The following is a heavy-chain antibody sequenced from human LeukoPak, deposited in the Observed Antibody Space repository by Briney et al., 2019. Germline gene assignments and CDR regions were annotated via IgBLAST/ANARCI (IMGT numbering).Heavy chain of an antibody. J-gene: IGHJ1*01. CDR1: GYTFTDYY. CDR2: IHPNSGGT. V-gene: IGHV1-2*02. D-gene: IGHD6-19*01. CDR3: ARLAAVPG. Sequence: GASVKVSCQASGYTFTDYYLHWVRQAPGQGLEWMGWIHPNSGGTNYAQKFQGRVAMTRDTSISTAYMELSSLRSDDTAVYYCARLAAVPGWGQGTLVTVSS.